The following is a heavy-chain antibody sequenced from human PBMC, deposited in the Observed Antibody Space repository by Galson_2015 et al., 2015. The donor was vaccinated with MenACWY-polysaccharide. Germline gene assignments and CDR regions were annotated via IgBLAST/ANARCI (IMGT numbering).Heavy chain of an antibody. J-gene: IGHJ5*02. D-gene: IGHD3-10*01. CDR3: AREGYGSGDNWFDP. V-gene: IGHV1-3*01. CDR1: GYTFARYP. CDR2: IGSANGNT. Sequence: SVKVSCKAPGYTFARYPLHWVRQAPGERLEWMGWIGSANGNTKYSQKFQGRLTITRDAFASTAYMELSSLRSEDTAVYYCAREGYGSGDNWFDPWGQGTLVTVSS.